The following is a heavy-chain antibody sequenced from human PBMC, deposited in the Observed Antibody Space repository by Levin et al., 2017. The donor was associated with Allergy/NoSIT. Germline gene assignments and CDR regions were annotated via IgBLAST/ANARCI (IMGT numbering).Heavy chain of an antibody. V-gene: IGHV3-30-3*01. CDR1: GFTFSSYT. CDR3: ASGYSGYDLGY. CDR2: ISYDGSNK. D-gene: IGHD5-12*01. J-gene: IGHJ4*02. Sequence: PGGSLRLSCEASGFTFSSYTMHWVRQAPGKGLEWVAVISYDGSNKYYADSVKGRFTISRDNSKNTLYLQMNSLRAEDTAVYYCASGYSGYDLGYWGQGTLATVSS.